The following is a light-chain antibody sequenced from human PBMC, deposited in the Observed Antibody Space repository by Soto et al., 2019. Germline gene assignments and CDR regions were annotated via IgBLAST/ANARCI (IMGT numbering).Light chain of an antibody. Sequence: DIQLTQSPSFLSASVGDRVTIACRASQAIGSYLAWYQQKPGRAPNLLISDASTLQSGVPSRFSGSGSGTEFTLTISSLQPEDSATYYCQQLYLYPLTFGGGTKVEIK. CDR2: DAS. V-gene: IGKV1-9*01. CDR1: QAIGSY. J-gene: IGKJ4*01. CDR3: QQLYLYPLT.